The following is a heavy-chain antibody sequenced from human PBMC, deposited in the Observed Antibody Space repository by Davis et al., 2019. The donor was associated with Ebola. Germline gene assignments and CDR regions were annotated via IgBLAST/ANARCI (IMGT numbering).Heavy chain of an antibody. Sequence: GESLKISCAASGFTFSSYAMHWVRQAPGKGLEYVSAISSNGGSTYYANSVKGRFTISRDNSKNTLYLQMGSLRAEDMAVYYCARGGYYYGMDVWGQGTTVTVSS. CDR2: ISSNGGST. CDR3: ARGGYYYGMDV. J-gene: IGHJ6*02. V-gene: IGHV3-64*01. CDR1: GFTFSSYA.